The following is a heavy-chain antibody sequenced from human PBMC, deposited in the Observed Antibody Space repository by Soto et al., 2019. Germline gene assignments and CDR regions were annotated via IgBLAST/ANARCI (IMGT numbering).Heavy chain of an antibody. V-gene: IGHV1-69*06. CDR3: GKGNRYYYGMDV. Sequence: SVKVSCKASGGTFSSYAISWVRQAPGQGLEWMGGIIPIFGTANYAQKFQGRVTIAADKSTSTAYMELSSLRSEDTAVYYCGKGNRYYYGMDVWGQGTTVTVSS. CDR2: IIPIFGTA. J-gene: IGHJ6*02. CDR1: GGTFSSYA.